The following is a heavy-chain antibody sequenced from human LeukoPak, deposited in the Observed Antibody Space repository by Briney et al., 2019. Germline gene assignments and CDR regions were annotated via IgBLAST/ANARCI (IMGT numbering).Heavy chain of an antibody. D-gene: IGHD2-15*01. CDR3: ARVGVFGYCTRDSCHSPLDY. Sequence: SETLSLTCTVSGGSIASSSNYWVWIRQPPGKGLEWIGNTFYTGNTYYNPSLKSRVTISVDTSKNQFSLNLASVTAADTAVYYCARVGVFGYCTRDSCHSPLDYWGQGALVTVSS. CDR2: TFYTGNT. J-gene: IGHJ4*02. V-gene: IGHV4-39*07. CDR1: GGSIASSSNY.